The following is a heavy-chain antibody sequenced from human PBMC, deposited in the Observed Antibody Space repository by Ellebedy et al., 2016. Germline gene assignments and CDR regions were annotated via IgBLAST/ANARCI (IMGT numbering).Heavy chain of an antibody. V-gene: IGHV4-59*01. CDR2: IYNNGNT. Sequence: SETLSLTCTVSGGSISNYYWSWIRQPPGKGLEWIGYIYNNGNTNYNPSLKSRVTISIDTSKNQFSLKLNSVTAADTAVYYCARGGVVRHMTLWGQGTMVAVSS. J-gene: IGHJ3*01. CDR1: GGSISNYY. CDR3: ARGGVVRHMTL. D-gene: IGHD3-3*01.